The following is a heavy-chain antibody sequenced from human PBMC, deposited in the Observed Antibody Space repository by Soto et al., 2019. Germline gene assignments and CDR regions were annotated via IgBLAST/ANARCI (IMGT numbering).Heavy chain of an antibody. J-gene: IGHJ4*02. CDR1: GGSFSGY. D-gene: IGHD3-10*01. CDR2: PSTGGST. CDR3: ARMVRAVNVFDY. V-gene: IGHV4-4*07. Sequence: PSETLSLTCTVSGGSFSGYWGWIRQPAGKALEWIGRPSTGGSTNYNPSLESRVTMSVDTSKNQFSLWLSSLTAADTAVYYCARMVRAVNVFDYWGQGTLVTVSS.